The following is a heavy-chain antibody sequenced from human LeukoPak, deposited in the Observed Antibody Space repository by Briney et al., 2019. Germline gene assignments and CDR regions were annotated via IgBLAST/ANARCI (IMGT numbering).Heavy chain of an antibody. Sequence: SVKVSCKVSGYTFSSYDISWVRQAPARGVEERRGSIYICGSANYAQKFHGRVTITTDESTSTAYMELSSLSSEDTAVYYCAHGVLEWKVGGYYNYYYYYMDVWGKGTTVTVSS. D-gene: IGHD3-10*01. V-gene: IGHV1-69*05. J-gene: IGHJ6*03. CDR2: SIYICGSA. CDR3: AHGVLEWKVGGYYNYYYYYMDV. CDR1: GYTFSSYD.